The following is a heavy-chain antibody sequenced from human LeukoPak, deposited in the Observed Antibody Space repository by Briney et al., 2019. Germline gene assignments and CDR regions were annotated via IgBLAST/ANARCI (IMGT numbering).Heavy chain of an antibody. CDR1: GSTFSSYS. J-gene: IGHJ4*02. CDR2: ISSSSSYI. D-gene: IGHD2-2*01. Sequence: GGSLRHSCAASGSTFSSYSMNWVRQAPGKGLEWVSSISSSSSYIYYADSVKGRFTISRDNAKNSLYLQMNSLRAEDTAVYYCARSRGSTSCLDYWGQGTLVTVSS. V-gene: IGHV3-21*01. CDR3: ARSRGSTSCLDY.